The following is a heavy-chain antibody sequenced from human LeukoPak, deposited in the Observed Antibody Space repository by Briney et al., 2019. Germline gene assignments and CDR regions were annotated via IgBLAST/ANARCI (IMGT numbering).Heavy chain of an antibody. J-gene: IGHJ4*02. Sequence: GGSLRLPCAASGFTFTKAWMSWVRQAPGKGLEWVAVISYDGSNKYYADSVKGRFTISRDNSKNTLYLQMNSLRAEDTAVYYCARASGNSGAFLDYWGQGTLVTVSS. D-gene: IGHD4-23*01. CDR3: ARASGNSGAFLDY. CDR1: GFTFTKAW. CDR2: ISYDGSNK. V-gene: IGHV3-30*03.